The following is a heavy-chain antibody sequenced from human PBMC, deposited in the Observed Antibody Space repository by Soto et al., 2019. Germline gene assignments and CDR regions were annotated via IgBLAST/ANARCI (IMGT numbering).Heavy chain of an antibody. Sequence: LSLTCTVSGGSISSYYWSWIRQPPGKGLEWIGYIYYSGSTNYNPSLKSRVTISVDTSKNQFSLKLSSVTAADTAVYYCARVRVYASSGWFDPWGQGTLVTVSS. V-gene: IGHV4-59*01. CDR2: IYYSGST. D-gene: IGHD2-8*01. CDR3: ARVRVYASSGWFDP. J-gene: IGHJ5*02. CDR1: GGSISSYY.